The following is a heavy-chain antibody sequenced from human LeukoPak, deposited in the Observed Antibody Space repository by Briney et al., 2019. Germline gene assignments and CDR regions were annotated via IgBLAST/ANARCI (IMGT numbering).Heavy chain of an antibody. J-gene: IGHJ5*02. CDR2: IHHTGKN. V-gene: IGHV4-59*08. CDR1: GASITSYY. Sequence: SETLSLTCAVSGASITSYYWNWIRQSPGKGLEWIGYIHHTGKNWYNPPLQSRVTISVDTSKNQFSLKLNSVTAADTAVYYCARHYGPWGQGTLVTVSS. D-gene: IGHD3-10*01. CDR3: ARHYGP.